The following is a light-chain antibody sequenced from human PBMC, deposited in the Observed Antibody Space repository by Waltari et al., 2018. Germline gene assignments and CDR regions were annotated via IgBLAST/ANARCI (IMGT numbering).Light chain of an antibody. V-gene: IGKV4-1*01. Sequence: DIVLTLSPDSLSVSLGERATINCTSSQSLLYTSDKNNYLAWFQHKRGQPPKLLIHWASAREPGVPDRFSGSGSGTDFTLTISSLQAEDVAVYYCQQYYTTRLTFGGGTNVEIK. CDR1: QSLLYTSDKNNY. CDR3: QQYYTTRLT. CDR2: WAS. J-gene: IGKJ4*01.